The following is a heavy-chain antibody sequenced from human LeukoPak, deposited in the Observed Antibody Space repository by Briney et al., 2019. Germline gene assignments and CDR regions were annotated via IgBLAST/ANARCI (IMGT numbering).Heavy chain of an antibody. CDR2: ISSSSSYT. CDR1: GFTFSSYS. V-gene: IGHV3-21*01. D-gene: IGHD6-6*01. J-gene: IGHJ6*03. Sequence: GGSLRLSCAASGFTFSSYSMNWVRQAPGKGLEWVSSISSSSSYTYYADSVKGRFTISRDNAKNSLYLQMNSLRAEDTAVYYCARDEYSSSYYYYYYYMDVWGKGTTVTVSS. CDR3: ARDEYSSSYYYYYYYMDV.